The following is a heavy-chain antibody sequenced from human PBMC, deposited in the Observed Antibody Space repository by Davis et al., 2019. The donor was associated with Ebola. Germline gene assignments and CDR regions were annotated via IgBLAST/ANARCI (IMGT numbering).Heavy chain of an antibody. CDR3: ARDWRLDSNYYYYYYGMDV. CDR1: GGSFSGYY. CDR2: IYYSGST. V-gene: IGHV4-59*01. Sequence: SETLSLTCAVYGGSFSGYYWSWIRQPPGKGLEWIGYIYYSGSTNYNPSLKSRVTISVDTSKNQFSLKLSSVTAADTAVYYCARDWRLDSNYYYYYYGMDVWGQGTTVTVSS. D-gene: IGHD4-11*01. J-gene: IGHJ6*02.